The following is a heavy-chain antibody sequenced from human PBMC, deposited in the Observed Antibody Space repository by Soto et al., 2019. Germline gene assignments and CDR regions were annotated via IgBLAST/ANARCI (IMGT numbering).Heavy chain of an antibody. V-gene: IGHV4-59*01. CDR2: FHFSGST. Sequence: LCGGSINGYYWTWLRQSPTNGLEWIGYFHFSGSTKYNPSLESRLTISADTSKNQISLTLSSVTAADTAVYYCARASGYSYGYDDFFDNWGQGTLANVSS. CDR1: GGSINGYY. J-gene: IGHJ4*01. D-gene: IGHD5-18*01. CDR3: ARASGYSYGYDDFFDN.